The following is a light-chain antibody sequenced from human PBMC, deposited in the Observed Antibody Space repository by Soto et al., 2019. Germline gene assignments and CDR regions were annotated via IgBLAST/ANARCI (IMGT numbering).Light chain of an antibody. J-gene: IGLJ1*01. CDR2: EVS. Sequence: QSVLTQPASVSGSPGQSITISCTGTSSDIGGYDYVSWYQQHPGKVPKLMIFEVSNRPSGVSYRFSGSKSGNTASLTMSGLQAEDEADYYCSSYTGSSTLYVFGTGTKVTVL. V-gene: IGLV2-14*01. CDR3: SSYTGSSTLYV. CDR1: SSDIGGYDY.